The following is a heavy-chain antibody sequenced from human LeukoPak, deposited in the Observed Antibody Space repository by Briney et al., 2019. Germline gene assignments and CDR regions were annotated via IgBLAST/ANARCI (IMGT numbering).Heavy chain of an antibody. D-gene: IGHD5-24*01. CDR3: ARLRAHAYNYGFDY. J-gene: IGHJ4*02. CDR2: INHSGST. Sequence: KSSETLSLTCAVYGGSFSGYYWSWIRQPPGKGLEWIGEINHSGSTNYNPSLKSRVTISVDTSKNQFSLKLSSVTAADTAVYFCARLRAHAYNYGFDYWGQGALVTVSS. CDR1: GGSFSGYY. V-gene: IGHV4-34*01.